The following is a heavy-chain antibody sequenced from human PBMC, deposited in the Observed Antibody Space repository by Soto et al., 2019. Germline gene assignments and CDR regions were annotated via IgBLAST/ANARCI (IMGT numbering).Heavy chain of an antibody. V-gene: IGHV4-30-2*01. CDR1: GGSISSGGYS. D-gene: IGHD3-10*01. CDR3: ARDKDSGSYLHFDP. J-gene: IGHJ5*02. CDR2: IYHDGTT. Sequence: QLQLQESGSGLVKPSQTQSLTCAVSGGSISSGGYSWSWIRQPPGQGLEWIGYIYHDGTTYYNPSLTTRVTMSVDRSRNQFSLKLTSVTAADTAVYYCARDKDSGSYLHFDPWGQGTLVTVSS.